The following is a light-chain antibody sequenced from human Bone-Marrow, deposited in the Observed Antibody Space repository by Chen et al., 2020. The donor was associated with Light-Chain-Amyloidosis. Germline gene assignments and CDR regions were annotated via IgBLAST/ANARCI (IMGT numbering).Light chain of an antibody. CDR2: DDS. CDR3: QGWDRSSDRPV. CDR1: NIGSTS. J-gene: IGLJ3*02. Sequence: SYVLTQPSSVSVAPGQTATIACGGNNIGSTSVHWYQQTPGQAPLLVVYDDSDRPSGIPERLSGDNAGNTATLTIGRGEAGDEADYYCQGWDRSSDRPVFGGGTKLTVL. V-gene: IGLV3-21*02.